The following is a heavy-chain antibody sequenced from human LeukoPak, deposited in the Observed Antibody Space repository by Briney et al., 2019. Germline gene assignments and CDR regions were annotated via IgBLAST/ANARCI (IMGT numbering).Heavy chain of an antibody. D-gene: IGHD3-22*01. Sequence: TLSLTCTVSGGSISSYYWSWIRQPPGKALEWLALIYWDDDKRYSPSLKSRLTITKDTSKNQVVLTMTNMDPVDTATYYCAHWDSSGWNYFDYWGQGTLVTVSS. CDR3: AHWDSSGWNYFDY. V-gene: IGHV2-5*08. CDR1: GGSISSYYW. CDR2: IYWDDDK. J-gene: IGHJ4*02.